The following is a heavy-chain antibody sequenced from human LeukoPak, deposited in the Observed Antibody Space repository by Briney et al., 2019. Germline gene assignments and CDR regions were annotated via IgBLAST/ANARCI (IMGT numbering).Heavy chain of an antibody. D-gene: IGHD2-8*01. Sequence: ASVKVSCKASGYTFTSYYMHWVRQAPGQGLEWMGIINPSGGSTSYAQKFQGRVTMTRDMSTSTVYMELSSLRSEDTAVYYCATFALSGCTNGVCYDFDYWGQGTLVTVSS. CDR3: ATFALSGCTNGVCYDFDY. CDR1: GYTFTSYY. J-gene: IGHJ4*02. V-gene: IGHV1-46*01. CDR2: INPSGGST.